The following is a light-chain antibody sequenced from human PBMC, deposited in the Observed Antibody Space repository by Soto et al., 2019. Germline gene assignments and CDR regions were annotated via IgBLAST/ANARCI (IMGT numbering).Light chain of an antibody. V-gene: IGKV3-15*01. CDR1: QSVDTN. Sequence: ETVMTQSPATLSVSPGERATLSCRASQSVDTNLAWYQQKPGQAPRLLIYGASTRATDIPARCSGSGSGTEFTRTISSLQSEDFAVYYCQQYNNWPPYTFAQGTKLEIK. CDR3: QQYNNWPPYT. CDR2: GAS. J-gene: IGKJ2*01.